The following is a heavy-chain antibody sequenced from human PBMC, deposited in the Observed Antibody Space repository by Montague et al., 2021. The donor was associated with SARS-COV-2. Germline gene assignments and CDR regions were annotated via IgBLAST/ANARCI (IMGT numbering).Heavy chain of an antibody. CDR1: GFTFSSYY. J-gene: IGHJ5*02. V-gene: IGHV3-21*01. CDR2: ISGSSSYI. D-gene: IGHD6-19*01. Sequence: SLRLSCAASGFTFSSYYMNWVRQAPGKGLEWVSSISGSSSYIYYADSVKGRFTIFRDNAKNSLYLQMNSLRAEDTAVYYCARDLPSFFLGIAVAGPFDPWGQGTLVTVSS. CDR3: ARDLPSFFLGIAVAGPFDP.